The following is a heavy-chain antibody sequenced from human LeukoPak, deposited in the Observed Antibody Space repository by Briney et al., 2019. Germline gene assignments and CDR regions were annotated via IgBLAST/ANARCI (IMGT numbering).Heavy chain of an antibody. CDR3: ATPAAGTNYYYGMDV. CDR1: GFTFSSHS. D-gene: IGHD6-13*01. V-gene: IGHV3-48*01. J-gene: IGHJ6*02. Sequence: TGGSLRLSCAASGFTFSSHSMNWVRQAPGKGLEWVSYISSSSSTIYYADSVKGRFTISRDNSKNTLYLQMNSLRAEDTAVYYCATPAAGTNYYYGMDVWGQGTTVTVSS. CDR2: ISSSSSTI.